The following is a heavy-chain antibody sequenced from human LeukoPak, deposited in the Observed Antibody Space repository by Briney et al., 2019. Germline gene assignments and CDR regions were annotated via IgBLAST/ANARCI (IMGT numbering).Heavy chain of an antibody. Sequence: GGSLRLSCAASGFTFSSYWMHWVRQAPGKGLVWVSRINSDGSSTSYADSVKGRFTISRDNAKNTLYLQMNSLRAEDTAVYYCATAFFHDSSGYYGYDFWGQGTLVTVSS. V-gene: IGHV3-74*01. J-gene: IGHJ4*02. CDR3: ATAFFHDSSGYYGYDF. CDR1: GFTFSSYW. CDR2: INSDGSST. D-gene: IGHD3-22*01.